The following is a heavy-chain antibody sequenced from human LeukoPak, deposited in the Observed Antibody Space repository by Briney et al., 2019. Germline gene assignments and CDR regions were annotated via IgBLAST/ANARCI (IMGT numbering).Heavy chain of an antibody. J-gene: IGHJ4*02. Sequence: ASVKVSCMSSGYTFTGNYIHWVRQAPGQGLEWMGWSIPNSGGTNYAQKFQGRVTMNRDTSISTAYMELSSLRSDDTAVYYCATDNKYHDWGQGTLVTVSS. CDR1: GYTFTGNY. CDR2: SIPNSGGT. CDR3: ATDNKYHD. D-gene: IGHD2-2*01. V-gene: IGHV1-2*02.